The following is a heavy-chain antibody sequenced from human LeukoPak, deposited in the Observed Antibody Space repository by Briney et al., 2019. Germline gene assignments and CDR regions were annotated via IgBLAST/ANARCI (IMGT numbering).Heavy chain of an antibody. CDR1: GYTFTNYY. V-gene: IGHV1-46*01. CDR3: ARDHFDSSGYYYLLGYFEH. CDR2: IKPSGGGT. D-gene: IGHD3-22*01. Sequence: ASVKVSCKASGYTFTNYYVHWVRQAPGQWLAWMGIIKPSGGGTSYALKIQGRVTMTRDTSTSTAYMELSSLRSEDTAVYYCARDHFDSSGYYYLLGYFEHWGQGTLVTVHS. J-gene: IGHJ1*01.